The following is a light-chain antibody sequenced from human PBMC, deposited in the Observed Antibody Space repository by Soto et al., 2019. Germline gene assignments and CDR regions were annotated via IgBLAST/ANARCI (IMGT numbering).Light chain of an antibody. V-gene: IGKV1-5*01. CDR3: QQYNSYWT. CDR1: QSISSW. Sequence: DIQMTQSPSTLSASVGDRVTITCRASQSISSWLVWYQQKPWKAPKLLIYDASSLESGVPSRFSGSGSGTEFTLTISSLQPDDFATYYCQQYNSYWTFGQGTKVEIK. J-gene: IGKJ1*01. CDR2: DAS.